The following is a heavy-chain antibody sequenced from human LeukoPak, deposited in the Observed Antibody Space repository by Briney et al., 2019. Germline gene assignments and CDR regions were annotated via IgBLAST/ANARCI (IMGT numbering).Heavy chain of an antibody. J-gene: IGHJ4*02. CDR3: ARDSPGYGGYSY. D-gene: IGHD5-12*01. Sequence: GGSLRLSCTASGFTFSRDWMTWVCQAPGXGLEWVANIKEDGSAKYYVDSMKGRFTISRDNAKNSLYLQINSLRAEDTAVYYCARDSPGYGGYSYWGQGTLVTVSS. CDR1: GFTFSRDW. V-gene: IGHV3-7*04. CDR2: IKEDGSAK.